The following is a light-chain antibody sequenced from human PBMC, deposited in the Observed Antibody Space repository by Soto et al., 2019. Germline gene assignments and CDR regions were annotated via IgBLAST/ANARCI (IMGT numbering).Light chain of an antibody. V-gene: IGKV3-20*01. Sequence: EIVLTQSPGTLSLSPGERATLSCRASQSVTSTPLAWYHQKPGQAPRLLIYAASSRATGIPDRFSGSGSVTGFTLTVSRLEPEDFAVNYCQQYGSSPWTFGQGTQVEIK. CDR2: AAS. CDR1: QSVTSTP. J-gene: IGKJ1*01. CDR3: QQYGSSPWT.